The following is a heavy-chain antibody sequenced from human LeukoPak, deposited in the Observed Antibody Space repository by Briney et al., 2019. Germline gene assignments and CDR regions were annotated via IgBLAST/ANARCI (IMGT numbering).Heavy chain of an antibody. CDR3: ARDILDWEEGSYYGYFDY. V-gene: IGHV1-2*02. J-gene: IGHJ4*02. CDR1: GYTFTGYY. CDR2: INPNSGGT. Sequence: ASVKVSCKASGYTFTGYYMHWVRQAPGQGLEWMGWINPNSGGTNYAQKFQGRVTMTRDTSISTAYMELSRLRSDDTAVYYCARDILDWEEGSYYGYFDYWGQGTLVTVSS. D-gene: IGHD1-26*01.